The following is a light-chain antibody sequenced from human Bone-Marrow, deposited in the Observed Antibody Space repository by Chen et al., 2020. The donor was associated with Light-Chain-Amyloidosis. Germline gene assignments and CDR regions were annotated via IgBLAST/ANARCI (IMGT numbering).Light chain of an antibody. J-gene: IGLJ1*01. CDR2: EVT. CDR1: SSAVGGDNH. V-gene: IGLV2-14*01. Sequence: QSALTQPAVESGSPGQSITISCTGTSSAVGGDNHVSWYQQHPDKAPKLMIYEVTNRPSWVPDRFSGSKSDNSASLTISGLQTEDEADYFCSSYTITNTLVFGSGTRVTVL. CDR3: SSYTITNTLV.